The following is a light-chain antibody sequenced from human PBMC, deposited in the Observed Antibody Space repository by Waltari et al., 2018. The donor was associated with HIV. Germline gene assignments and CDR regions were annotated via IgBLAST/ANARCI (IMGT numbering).Light chain of an antibody. J-gene: IGLJ2*01. V-gene: IGLV1-44*01. CDR1: DSNIGSDV. CDR2: SNS. Sequence: QSVLTQPPSASGTPGQRVTISCSGSDSNIGSDVVHWYQQLPGTAPKLLIYSNSHRPSGVPDRFLGSKSGTSASLAISGLQSEDEGSYYCAAWDATLKALLFGGGTKLTVL. CDR3: AAWDATLKALL.